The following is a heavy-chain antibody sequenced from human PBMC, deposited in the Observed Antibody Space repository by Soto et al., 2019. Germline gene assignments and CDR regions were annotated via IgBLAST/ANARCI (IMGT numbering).Heavy chain of an antibody. D-gene: IGHD3-3*01. CDR3: ARGQRFSDWFDP. V-gene: IGHV4-4*07. J-gene: IGHJ5*02. Sequence: QVHLQESGPGLVKPSETLSLTCTVSGGDINGYYWTWIRQPAGKGLEWIGRIYSSGSTKYNPSLLSRVSMSLDTSKNQFSLRLTSVTAADTAVYYCARGQRFSDWFDPWGQGTLVTVSS. CDR2: IYSSGST. CDR1: GGDINGYY.